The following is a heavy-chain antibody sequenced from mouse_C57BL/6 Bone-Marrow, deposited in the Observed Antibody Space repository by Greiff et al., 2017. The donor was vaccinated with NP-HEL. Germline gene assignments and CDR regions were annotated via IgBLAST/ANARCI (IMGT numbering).Heavy chain of an antibody. J-gene: IGHJ2*01. D-gene: IGHD2-3*01. Sequence: DVKLVESEGGLVQPGSSMKLSCTASGFTFSDYYMAWVRQVPEKGLEWVANINYDGSSTYYLDSLKSRFIISRDNAKNILYLQMSSLKSEDTATYYCARLDGYFDYWGQGTTLTVSS. CDR3: ARLDGYFDY. CDR2: INYDGSST. CDR1: GFTFSDYY. V-gene: IGHV5-16*01.